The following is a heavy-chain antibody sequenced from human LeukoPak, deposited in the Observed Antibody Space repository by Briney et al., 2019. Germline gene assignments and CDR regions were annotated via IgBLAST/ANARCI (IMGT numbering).Heavy chain of an antibody. Sequence: PSETLSLTCTVSGGSISSYYWSWIRQPPGKGLEWIGYIYYSGSTNYNPSLKSRVTISVDTSKNQFSLKLSSVTAADTAVYYCARHYVPDPTYYYDVLDASDIWGQGTMVTVSS. D-gene: IGHD3-22*01. CDR2: IYYSGST. J-gene: IGHJ3*02. CDR1: GGSISSYY. V-gene: IGHV4-59*08. CDR3: ARHYVPDPTYYYDVLDASDI.